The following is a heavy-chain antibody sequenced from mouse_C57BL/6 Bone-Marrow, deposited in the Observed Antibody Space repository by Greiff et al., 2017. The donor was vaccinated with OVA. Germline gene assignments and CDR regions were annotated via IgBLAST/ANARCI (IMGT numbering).Heavy chain of an antibody. CDR1: GFTFSNYW. V-gene: IGHV6-3*01. Sequence: EVQLQESGGGLVQPGGSMKLSCVASGFTFSNYWMNWVRQSPEKGLEWVAQIRLKSDNYATHYAESVKGRFTISRDDSKSSVYLQMNNLRAEDTGIYYCTGVHYYGSSYYFDYWGQGTTLTVSS. D-gene: IGHD1-1*01. CDR2: IRLKSDNYAT. J-gene: IGHJ2*01. CDR3: TGVHYYGSSYYFDY.